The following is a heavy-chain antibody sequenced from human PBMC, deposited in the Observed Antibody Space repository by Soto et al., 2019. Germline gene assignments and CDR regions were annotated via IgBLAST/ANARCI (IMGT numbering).Heavy chain of an antibody. CDR1: GFTFSSYA. Sequence: EVQLLESGGGLVQPGGSLRLSCAASGFTFSSYAMSWVRQAPGKGLEWVSAISGSGGSTYYADSVKDRFTISRDNSKNTLYLQMNSLRAEDTAVYYCAKGPSSTNYYYYMDVWGKGTTVTVSS. V-gene: IGHV3-23*01. CDR2: ISGSGGST. D-gene: IGHD2-2*01. J-gene: IGHJ6*03. CDR3: AKGPSSTNYYYYMDV.